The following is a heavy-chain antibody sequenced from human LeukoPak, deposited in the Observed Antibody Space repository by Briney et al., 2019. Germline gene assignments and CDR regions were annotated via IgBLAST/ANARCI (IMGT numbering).Heavy chain of an antibody. CDR2: IYYSGST. CDR3: ARAYSNYRIDY. D-gene: IGHD4-11*01. Sequence: PSETLSLTCTVSGGSISSSSYYWGWIRQPPGKGLEWIGSIYYSGSTYYNPSLKSRVTISVDTSKNQFSLKLSSVTAADTAVYYCARAYSNYRIDYWGQGTLVTVSS. V-gene: IGHV4-39*01. J-gene: IGHJ4*02. CDR1: GGSISSSSYY.